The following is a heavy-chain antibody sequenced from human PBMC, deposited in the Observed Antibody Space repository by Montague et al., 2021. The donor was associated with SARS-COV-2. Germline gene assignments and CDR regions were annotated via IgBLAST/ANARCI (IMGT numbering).Heavy chain of an antibody. V-gene: IGHV4-59*13. CDR3: ARGDVEMATIKSGGPFYHFDY. J-gene: IGHJ4*02. CDR2: IYYSGST. Sequence: SETLSLTCTISGGSISSYYWSWIRQPPGKGLEWIGYIYYSGSTXXXPSXXXPVTISVDTSKNQFSLKLSSMTAADTAVYYCARGDVEMATIKSGGPFYHFDYWGLGTLVTVSS. CDR1: GGSISSYY. D-gene: IGHD5-24*01.